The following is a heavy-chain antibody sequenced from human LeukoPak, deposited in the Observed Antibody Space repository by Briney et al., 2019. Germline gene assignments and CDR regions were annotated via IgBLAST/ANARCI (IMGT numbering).Heavy chain of an antibody. CDR3: ARSLDRKMDV. CDR2: TYYRSKWFN. J-gene: IGHJ6*02. Sequence: SQTLSLTCAISGDTISSNSAVWYWFRQSPSRGLEWLGRTYYRSKWFNDYAVSVKSRVIFNPDISKNQFSLHLNSVTPEDTAVYYCARSLDRKMDVWGQGTTVTVSS. CDR1: GDTISSNSAV. V-gene: IGHV6-1*01.